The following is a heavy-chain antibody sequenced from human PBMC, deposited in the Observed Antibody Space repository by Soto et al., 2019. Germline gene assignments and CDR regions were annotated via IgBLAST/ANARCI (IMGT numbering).Heavy chain of an antibody. Sequence: GGSLRLSCAASGFTFSSYAMSWVRQAPGKGLEWVSAISGSGGSTYYADSVKGRFTISRDNSKNTLYLQMNSLRAEDTAVYYCAKDLLRYNWNSAFDPWGQGTLVTVSS. D-gene: IGHD1-20*01. CDR2: ISGSGGST. V-gene: IGHV3-23*01. CDR1: GFTFSSYA. CDR3: AKDLLRYNWNSAFDP. J-gene: IGHJ5*02.